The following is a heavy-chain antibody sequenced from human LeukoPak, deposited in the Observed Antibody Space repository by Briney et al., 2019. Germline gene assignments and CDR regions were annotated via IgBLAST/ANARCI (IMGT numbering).Heavy chain of an antibody. CDR1: GFTFDRYW. CDR2: ISSSGSTI. J-gene: IGHJ4*02. CDR3: ARDPRHYYDTDDY. V-gene: IGHV3-48*01. D-gene: IGHD3-22*01. Sequence: TGGSLRLSCAASGFTFDRYWIHWVRQAPGKGLEWVSYISSSGSTIYYADSVKGRFTISRDNSKNTLYLQMNSLRAEDTAVYYCARDPRHYYDTDDYWGQGTLVTVSS.